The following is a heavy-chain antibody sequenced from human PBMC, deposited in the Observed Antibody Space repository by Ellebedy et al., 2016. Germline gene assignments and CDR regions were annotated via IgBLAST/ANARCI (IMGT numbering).Heavy chain of an antibody. Sequence: GESLKISCAVSGFTVSSNYMSWVRQAPGKGLEWVSVLYSGGTIYYADSVKGRFTISRDDFKNTLYLQMNSLRADDTAVYYCARDLHWYGMDVWGQGTSVTVSS. V-gene: IGHV3-66*01. CDR1: GFTVSSNY. CDR3: ARDLHWYGMDV. J-gene: IGHJ6*02. CDR2: LYSGGTI. D-gene: IGHD1-1*01.